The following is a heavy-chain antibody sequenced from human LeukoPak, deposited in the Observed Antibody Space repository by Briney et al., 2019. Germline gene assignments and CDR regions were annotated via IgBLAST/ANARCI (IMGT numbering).Heavy chain of an antibody. J-gene: IGHJ4*02. Sequence: GGSLRLYCAASGFTFSSYSMNWVRQAPGKGLEWVSSISSSSSYIYYADSVEGRFTISRDNAKNSLYLQMNSLRAEDTAVYYCARDARYFDWLLGYWGQGTLVTVSS. V-gene: IGHV3-21*01. CDR2: ISSSSSYI. D-gene: IGHD3-9*01. CDR3: ARDARYFDWLLGY. CDR1: GFTFSSYS.